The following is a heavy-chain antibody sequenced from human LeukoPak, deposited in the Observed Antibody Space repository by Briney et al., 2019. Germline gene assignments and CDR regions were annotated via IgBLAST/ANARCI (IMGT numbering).Heavy chain of an antibody. V-gene: IGHV3-23*01. CDR1: GFTFSSYA. D-gene: IGHD6-13*01. Sequence: GGSLRLSCAASGFTFSSYARSWVRQAPGKGLEWVSAISGSGGSTYYADSVKGRFTISRDNSKNTLYLQMNSLRAEDTAVYYCAKDHYSSSWFFDYWGQGTLVTVSS. CDR2: ISGSGGST. J-gene: IGHJ4*02. CDR3: AKDHYSSSWFFDY.